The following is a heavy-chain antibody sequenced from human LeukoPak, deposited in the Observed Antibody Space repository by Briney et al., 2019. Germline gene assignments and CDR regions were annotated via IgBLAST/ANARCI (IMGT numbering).Heavy chain of an antibody. D-gene: IGHD6-6*01. Sequence: SETPSLTCTVSGGSISSYYWSWIRQPAGKGLEWIGRIYTSGSTNYNPSLKSRVTMSVDTSKNQFSLKLSSVTAADTAVYYCARDRWAARPDAFDIWGQGTMVTVSS. CDR1: GGSISSYY. J-gene: IGHJ3*02. CDR2: IYTSGST. CDR3: ARDRWAARPDAFDI. V-gene: IGHV4-4*07.